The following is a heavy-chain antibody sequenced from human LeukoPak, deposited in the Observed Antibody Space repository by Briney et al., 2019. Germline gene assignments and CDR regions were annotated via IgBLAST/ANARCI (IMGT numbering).Heavy chain of an antibody. J-gene: IGHJ5*02. Sequence: PSETLSLTCAVYGGSFSGYYWSWIRQPPGKGREWIGEINHSGSTIDNPSVKSRVTISVDTPKNQFSLQLSCVTAADTAVYYCARGRLGRYYGSGSYYRWFDPWGQGTLVTVSS. V-gene: IGHV4-34*01. CDR2: INHSGST. CDR1: GGSFSGYY. CDR3: ARGRLGRYYGSGSYYRWFDP. D-gene: IGHD3-10*01.